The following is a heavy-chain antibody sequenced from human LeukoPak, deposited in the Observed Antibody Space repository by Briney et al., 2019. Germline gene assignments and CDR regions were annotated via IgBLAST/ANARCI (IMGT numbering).Heavy chain of an antibody. CDR3: ARDGYNFFHPIDY. Sequence: PGGSLRLSCAASGFNFSDYYMSWIRQAPGKGLEWVSYISSSGSTIYYADSVKGRFTISTDNAKNSLYLQMNSLRAEDTAVYYRARDGYNFFHPIDYWGQGTLVTVSS. D-gene: IGHD5-24*01. V-gene: IGHV3-11*01. J-gene: IGHJ4*02. CDR2: ISSSGSTI. CDR1: GFNFSDYY.